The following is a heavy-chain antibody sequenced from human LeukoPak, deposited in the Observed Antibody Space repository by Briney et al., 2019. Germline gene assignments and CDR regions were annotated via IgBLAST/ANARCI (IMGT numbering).Heavy chain of an antibody. CDR2: IGSSGGGI. Sequence: HPGGSLRLSCAASGFTFSTYTMYWVRHPPGKRLEWVSIIGSSGGGIHYADSVKGRFTISRDNSKNVLYLQMNSLRVEDTAVYYCAIDPNWGTHSWGQGVLVTVSS. CDR1: GFTFSTYT. V-gene: IGHV3-23*01. D-gene: IGHD7-27*01. CDR3: AIDPNWGTHS. J-gene: IGHJ4*02.